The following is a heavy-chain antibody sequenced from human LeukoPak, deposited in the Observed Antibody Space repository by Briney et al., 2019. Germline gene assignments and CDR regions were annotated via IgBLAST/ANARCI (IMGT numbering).Heavy chain of an antibody. CDR2: IYYSGST. J-gene: IGHJ6*03. CDR1: GGSISSSSYY. CDR3: ARDRYSSSWSYYYYMDV. Sequence: PSETPSLTCTVPGGSISSSSYYWGWIRQPPGRGLEWIGSIYYSGSTNYNPSLKSRVTMSVDTSKNQFSLKLSSVTAADTAVYYCARDRYSSSWSYYYYMDVWGKGTTVTISS. V-gene: IGHV4-39*07. D-gene: IGHD6-13*01.